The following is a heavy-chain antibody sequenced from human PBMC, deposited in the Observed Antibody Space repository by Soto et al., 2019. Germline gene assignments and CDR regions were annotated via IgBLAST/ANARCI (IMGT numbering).Heavy chain of an antibody. D-gene: IGHD5-18*01. CDR2: IYYSGST. Sequence: QVQLQESGPGLVKPSETLSLTCTVSGGSVSSGSYYWSWIRQPPGTGLEWIGYIYYSGSTNYNPSLKRRVTISVDTSKNQFSLKLSSVTAADTAVYYCARGVPYSYGYVSWFDPWGQGTLVTVSS. J-gene: IGHJ5*02. CDR1: GGSVSSGSYY. V-gene: IGHV4-61*01. CDR3: ARGVPYSYGYVSWFDP.